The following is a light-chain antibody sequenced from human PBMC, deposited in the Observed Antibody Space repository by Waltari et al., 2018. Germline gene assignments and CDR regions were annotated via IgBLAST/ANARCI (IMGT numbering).Light chain of an antibody. V-gene: IGLV2-23*02. CDR3: CSYAGSGTWV. J-gene: IGLJ3*02. CDR2: EVT. Sequence: QSALTQPASASGSPGQSITISCTGTSSDIGYYNLVSWYQHLPGKAPKVMIYEVTNRPSGVSNRFSGSKSGNTASLTISGVQAEDEGHYYCCSYAGSGTWVFGGGTKLTVL. CDR1: SSDIGYYNL.